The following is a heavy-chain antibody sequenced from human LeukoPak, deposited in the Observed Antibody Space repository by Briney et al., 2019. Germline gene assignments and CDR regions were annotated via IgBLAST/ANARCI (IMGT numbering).Heavy chain of an antibody. Sequence: GGSLRLSCAASGFIFSRHQMDWARQAPGKGLEWVAYISEDGGYTRDYADSVKGRFTISRDDAKNSLYLQMDSLSAEDTAIYYCVRDWGPGGSHVDFWGQGTLVTVSS. V-gene: IGHV3-48*03. CDR1: GFIFSRHQ. D-gene: IGHD2-8*02. J-gene: IGHJ4*02. CDR3: VRDWGPGGSHVDF. CDR2: ISEDGGYTR.